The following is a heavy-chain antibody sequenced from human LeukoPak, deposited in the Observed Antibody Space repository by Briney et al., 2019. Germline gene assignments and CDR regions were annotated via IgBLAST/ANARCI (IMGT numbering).Heavy chain of an antibody. J-gene: IGHJ3*01. CDR1: GFPFRYYY. Sequence: GGSLRLSCAASGFPFRYYYMSWIRQAPAKGLEWVSSISSSGSTIYYADSMKGRFTISRDNAKNSLYLQMNSLGAEDTAVYYCARDTDDDFDGWGQGTMVTVSS. CDR2: ISSSGSTI. D-gene: IGHD4-17*01. V-gene: IGHV3-11*04. CDR3: ARDTDDDFDG.